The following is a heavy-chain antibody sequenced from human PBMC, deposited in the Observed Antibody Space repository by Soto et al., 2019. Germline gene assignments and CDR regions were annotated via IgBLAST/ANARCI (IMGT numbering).Heavy chain of an antibody. D-gene: IGHD6-13*01. CDR2: ISSSGSTI. J-gene: IGHJ6*03. Sequence: QVQLVESGGGLVKPGGSLRLSCAASGFTFSDYYMSWIRQAPGKGLEWVSYISSSGSTIYYADSVKGRFTISRVDARNSLYLQINSLRAEDTAVYYCARGAEAVFPRWGYYYYMHVRGKGTTVTVSS. CDR1: GFTFSDYY. CDR3: ARGAEAVFPRWGYYYYMHV. V-gene: IGHV3-11*01.